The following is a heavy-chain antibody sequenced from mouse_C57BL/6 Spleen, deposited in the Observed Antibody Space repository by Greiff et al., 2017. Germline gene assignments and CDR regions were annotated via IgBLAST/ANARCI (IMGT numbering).Heavy chain of an antibody. CDR3: ARRGAYYYGSLYWYFDV. CDR2: IDPSDSYT. D-gene: IGHD1-1*01. Sequence: QVQLQQPGAELVMPGASVKLSCKASGYTFTSYWMHWVKQRPGQGLEWIGEIDPSDSYTNYNQKFKGKSTLTVDKSSSTAYMQLSSLTSEDSAVYYWARRGAYYYGSLYWYFDVWGTGTTVTVSS. J-gene: IGHJ1*03. V-gene: IGHV1-69*01. CDR1: GYTFTSYW.